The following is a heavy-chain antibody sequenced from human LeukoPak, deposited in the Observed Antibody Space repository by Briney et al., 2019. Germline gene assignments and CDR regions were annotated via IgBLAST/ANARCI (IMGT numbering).Heavy chain of an antibody. Sequence: ASETLSLTCTVSGGPITSGSYSWSWIRKPPGKGLEWIGRIYTSGSTNYNPSLRSRVTISVDTSKNQFSLKLSSVTAADTAVYYCAREDDYGGMGNYYYYMDVWGKGTTVTVSS. D-gene: IGHD4-23*01. CDR1: GGPITSGSYS. CDR3: AREDDYGGMGNYYYYMDV. CDR2: IYTSGST. V-gene: IGHV4-61*02. J-gene: IGHJ6*03.